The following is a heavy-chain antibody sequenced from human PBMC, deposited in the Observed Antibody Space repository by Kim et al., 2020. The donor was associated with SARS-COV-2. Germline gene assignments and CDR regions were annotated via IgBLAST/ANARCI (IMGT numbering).Heavy chain of an antibody. D-gene: IGHD3-10*01. CDR2: INAGNGNT. Sequence: ASVKVSCKASGFTFSDYAMYWVRQAPGQRLEWMGWINAGNGNTRYSQKFQGRVTITWDTSASTAYMDLTSRRFEDTAVYYCARERFGGSFDYWGQGTLVT. CDR3: ARERFGGSFDY. CDR1: GFTFSDYA. J-gene: IGHJ4*02. V-gene: IGHV1-3*01.